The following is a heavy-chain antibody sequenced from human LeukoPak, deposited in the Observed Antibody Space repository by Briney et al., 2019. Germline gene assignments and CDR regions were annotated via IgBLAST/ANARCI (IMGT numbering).Heavy chain of an antibody. Sequence: HGESLKISCKGSGYSFASYWIGWVRQMPGKGLEWMGAVYPGDSDTRYSPSFQGQVTISADKSISTAYLQWSSLKASDTAMYYCARGHLYDYSSTSYYFDYWGQGTLVTVSS. CDR2: VYPGDSDT. D-gene: IGHD6-13*01. V-gene: IGHV5-51*01. J-gene: IGHJ4*02. CDR3: ARGHLYDYSSTSYYFDY. CDR1: GYSFASYW.